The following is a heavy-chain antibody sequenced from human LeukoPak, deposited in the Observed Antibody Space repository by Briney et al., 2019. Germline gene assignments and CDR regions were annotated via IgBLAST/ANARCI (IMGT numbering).Heavy chain of an antibody. CDR3: ARLMPTCSSTSCRRSAFDI. J-gene: IGHJ3*02. Sequence: SETLSLTCTVSGAYNWGWIRQPPGKGLEWIGSIYYSGSTSYNPSLKSRLTISVDTSENQFSLKLSSVTAADTAVYYCARLMPTCSSTSCRRSAFDIWGQGTMVTVSS. D-gene: IGHD2-2*01. V-gene: IGHV4-39*01. CDR2: IYYSGST. CDR1: GAYN.